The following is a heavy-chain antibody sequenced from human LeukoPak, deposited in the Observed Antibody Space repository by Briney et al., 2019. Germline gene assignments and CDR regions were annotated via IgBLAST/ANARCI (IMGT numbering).Heavy chain of an antibody. D-gene: IGHD3-10*01. CDR3: ARVMQGLGAAFDI. J-gene: IGHJ3*02. CDR1: GFTFSNSA. Sequence: GGSLRLSCAASGFTFSNSAMNWVRQAPGKGLEWVSSINNVGSHIYYADSVKGRFTISRDNAKNSLYLQMNSLRAEDTAVYYCARVMQGLGAAFDIWGQGTMVTVSS. V-gene: IGHV3-21*01. CDR2: INNVGSHI.